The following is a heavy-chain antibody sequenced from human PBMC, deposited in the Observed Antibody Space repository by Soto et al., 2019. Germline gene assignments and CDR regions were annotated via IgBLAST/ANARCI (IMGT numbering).Heavy chain of an antibody. V-gene: IGHV4-59*08. CDR3: ARQYSSSSDAFDI. D-gene: IGHD6-6*01. J-gene: IGHJ3*02. CDR1: GGSISSYY. Sequence: PSETLSLTCTVSGGSISSYYWSWIRQPPGRGLEWIGYIYYSGSTNYNPSLKSRVTISVDTSKNQFSLKLSSVTAADTAAYYCARQYSSSSDAFDIWGQGTMVTVSS. CDR2: IYYSGST.